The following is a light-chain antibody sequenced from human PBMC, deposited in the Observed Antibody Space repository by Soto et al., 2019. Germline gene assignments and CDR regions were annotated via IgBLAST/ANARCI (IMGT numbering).Light chain of an antibody. CDR1: QGVPNSL. CDR3: QQYGSSPYT. V-gene: IGKV3-20*01. CDR2: RIS. Sequence: EIVLTQSPGTLSLSPGDGASLSCRASQGVPNSLLAWYRQTPGQAPSLLIYRISTRATGVPDRFSGSGSGTDFTLTISRLESEDFAVYYCQQYGSSPYTFGQGTKVDIK. J-gene: IGKJ2*01.